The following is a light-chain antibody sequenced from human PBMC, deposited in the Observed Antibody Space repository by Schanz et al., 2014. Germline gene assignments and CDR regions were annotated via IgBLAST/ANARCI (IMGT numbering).Light chain of an antibody. Sequence: QSVLTQPASVSGSPGQSITISCTGTSSDVGAYNYVSWYQQHPGKAPKLMIYDVSYRPSGVSNRFSGSKSGNTASLTISGLQAEDEADYYCSSYTSSGTRVFGGGTKLTVL. J-gene: IGLJ3*02. CDR2: DVS. CDR3: SSYTSSGTRV. CDR1: SSDVGAYNY. V-gene: IGLV2-14*01.